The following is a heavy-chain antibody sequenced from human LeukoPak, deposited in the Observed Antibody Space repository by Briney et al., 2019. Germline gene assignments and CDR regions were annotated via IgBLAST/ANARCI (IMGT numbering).Heavy chain of an antibody. CDR2: ISGSGGST. CDR3: AKGYGGNPQIDY. D-gene: IGHD4-23*01. CDR1: GFTFSSYV. V-gene: IGHV3-23*01. J-gene: IGHJ4*02. Sequence: GGSLRLSCAASGFTFSSYVMSWVRQAPGKGLEWVSGISGSGGSTYYADSVKGRFTISRDNSKNTLYLQMNSLRAEDTAVYYCAKGYGGNPQIDYWGQGTLVTVSS.